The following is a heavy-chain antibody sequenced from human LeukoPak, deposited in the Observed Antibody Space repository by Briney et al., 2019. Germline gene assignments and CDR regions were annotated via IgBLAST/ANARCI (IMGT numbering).Heavy chain of an antibody. CDR1: GFTFSVYS. D-gene: IGHD7-27*01. J-gene: IGHJ4*02. V-gene: IGHV3-48*01. Sequence: GGSLRLSCAASGFTFSVYSMNWVRQPPGMGLEWVSYITSNSATIQYADSVKGRFTISRDNAKNSLSLQMNSLRAEDTAVYYCAKGQTGEGYFDYWGQGTLVTVSS. CDR2: ITSNSATI. CDR3: AKGQTGEGYFDY.